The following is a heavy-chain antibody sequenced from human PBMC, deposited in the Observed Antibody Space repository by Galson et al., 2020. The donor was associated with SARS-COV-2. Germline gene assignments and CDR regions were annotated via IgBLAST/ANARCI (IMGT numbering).Heavy chain of an antibody. CDR2: IHDSGST. CDR3: ARSQVCSGGSCSTFGY. Sequence: SETLSLTCAVSGVSISGRDWWSWVRQPPGMRQEWIGEIHDSGSTNYNPSLKSRVAISVDKSMNQSSLNLNSVTAADTAVYYCARSQVCSGGSCSTFGYWGQGILVTVSS. CDR1: GVSISGRDW. V-gene: IGHV4-4*02. D-gene: IGHD2-15*01. J-gene: IGHJ4*02.